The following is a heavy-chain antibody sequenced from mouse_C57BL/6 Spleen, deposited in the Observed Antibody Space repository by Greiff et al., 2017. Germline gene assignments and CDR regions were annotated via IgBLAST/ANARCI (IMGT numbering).Heavy chain of an antibody. Sequence: VQLQQPGAELVKPGASVKMSCKASGYTFTSYWITWVKQRPGQGLEWIGDIYPGSGSTNYNEKFKSKATLTVDTSSSTAYMQLRSLTSEDSAVYYCARSGGYGSTYFDYWGQGTTLTVSS. CDR3: ARSGGYGSTYFDY. CDR2: IYPGSGST. J-gene: IGHJ2*01. V-gene: IGHV1-55*01. D-gene: IGHD1-1*01. CDR1: GYTFTSYW.